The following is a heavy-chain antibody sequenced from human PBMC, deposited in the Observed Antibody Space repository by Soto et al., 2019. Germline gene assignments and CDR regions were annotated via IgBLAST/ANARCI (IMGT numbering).Heavy chain of an antibody. CDR1: GFTFTNYG. D-gene: IGHD3-16*01. CDR2: ISYDGSNK. J-gene: IGHJ4*02. CDR3: ATDASGGGSPFDY. V-gene: IGHV3-30*03. Sequence: QVHLVESGGGVVQPGRSMRLSCAASGFTFTNYGMLWVRQAPGKGLEWVAIISYDGSNKYSADSVKGRFTISRDNSKNTRYLQMNSLGAEDTDVYYCATDASGGGSPFDYWGQGTLVTVSS.